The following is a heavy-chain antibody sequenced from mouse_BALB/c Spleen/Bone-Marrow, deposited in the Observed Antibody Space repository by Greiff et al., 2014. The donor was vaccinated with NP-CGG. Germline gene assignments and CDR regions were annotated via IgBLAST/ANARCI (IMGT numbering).Heavy chain of an antibody. CDR1: GFSLTTYG. V-gene: IGHV2-2*01. Sequence: QVQLQQSGPGLVKPSQSLSITCTVSGFSLTTYGLHWIRQSPGKGLEWLGVIWSGGSTDYNAAFIFRLVITKDNSKNQVFFKMNSLQTDDTAIYYCVRKGYTGYFDVWGAGTTVTVSS. J-gene: IGHJ1*01. CDR3: VRKGYTGYFDV. CDR2: IWSGGST. D-gene: IGHD2-2*01.